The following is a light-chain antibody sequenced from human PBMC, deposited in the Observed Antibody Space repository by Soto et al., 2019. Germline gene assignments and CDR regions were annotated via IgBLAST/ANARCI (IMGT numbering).Light chain of an antibody. Sequence: QSVLTQPPSASGTPGQRVTISCSGSSSNIGSNYVYWYQQLPGTAPKLLIYRNTYRPSGVPDRFSGSRSATSASLTITGLQAEDEADYYCQSYDRSLSGSFFGTGTKVTVL. V-gene: IGLV1-40*01. CDR1: SSNIGSNY. J-gene: IGLJ1*01. CDR2: RNT. CDR3: QSYDRSLSGSF.